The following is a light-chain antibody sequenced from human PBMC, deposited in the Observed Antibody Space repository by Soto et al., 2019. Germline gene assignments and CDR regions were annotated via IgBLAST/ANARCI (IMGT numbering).Light chain of an antibody. Sequence: DIVMTQSQDSLAVSLGERATINCKSSQSVLYSSNNKNYLAWYLQKPGKAPKLLIYAASSLQSGVPSRFSGSGSGTDFTLTISSLQPEDFATYYCQQSYNSPPITFGQGTRLEIK. V-gene: IGKV4-1*01. CDR1: QSVLYSSNNKNY. CDR2: AAS. J-gene: IGKJ5*01. CDR3: QQSYNSPPIT.